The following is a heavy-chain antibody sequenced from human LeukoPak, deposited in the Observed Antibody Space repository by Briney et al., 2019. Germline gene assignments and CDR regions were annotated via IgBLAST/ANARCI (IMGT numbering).Heavy chain of an antibody. CDR2: INPNSGGT. Sequence: ASVKVSCKASGYTFTGYYMHWVRQAPGQGLEWMGWINPNSGGTNYAQKFQGRVTMTRDTSISTAYMELSRLGSDDTAVYYCARVPAVAGLYTFDYRGQGTLVTVSS. CDR1: GYTFTGYY. CDR3: ARVPAVAGLYTFDY. D-gene: IGHD6-19*01. J-gene: IGHJ4*02. V-gene: IGHV1-2*02.